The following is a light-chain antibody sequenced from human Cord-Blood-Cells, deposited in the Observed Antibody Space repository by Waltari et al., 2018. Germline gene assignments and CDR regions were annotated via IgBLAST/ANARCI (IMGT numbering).Light chain of an antibody. V-gene: IGLV2-23*02. J-gene: IGLJ1*01. CDR2: EVS. Sequence: QSALTQPASVSGSPGQSITIPCTGTSSDVGSYHLVSWYQQHPGKAPKLMIYEVSKRPSGVSNRFSGSKSGNTASLTISGLQAEDEADYYCCSYAGSSTPYVFGTGTKVTVL. CDR3: CSYAGSSTPYV. CDR1: SSDVGSYHL.